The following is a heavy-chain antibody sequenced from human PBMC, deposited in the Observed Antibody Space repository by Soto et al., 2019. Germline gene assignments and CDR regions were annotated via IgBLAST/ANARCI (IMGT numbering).Heavy chain of an antibody. CDR2: FNPTSDYT. Sequence: ASVKVSCKASGYTLSSYYIQWVRQAPGQGLEWMGMFNPTSDYTTYAQKFQGRVTLTRDTSTSTVYMELSSLRSDDTAVYYCARGGTAINAFDLWGRGTMVTVSS. D-gene: IGHD2-21*02. CDR3: ARGGTAINAFDL. CDR1: GYTLSSYY. V-gene: IGHV1-46*01. J-gene: IGHJ3*01.